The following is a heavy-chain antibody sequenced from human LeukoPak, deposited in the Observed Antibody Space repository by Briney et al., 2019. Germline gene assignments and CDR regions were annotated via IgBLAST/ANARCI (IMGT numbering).Heavy chain of an antibody. V-gene: IGHV7-4-1*02. J-gene: IGHJ4*02. D-gene: IGHD3-10*01. CDR2: INTNTGNP. Sequence: GASVKVSCKSSGHTFTNNGFSWVRQAPGQGLEWMGWINTNTGNPAYAQGFTGRFDFSLDTSVSTAYLQISSLEAEDTAVYYCAREIITINGWGQGTLVTVSS. CDR3: AREIITING. CDR1: GHTFTNNG.